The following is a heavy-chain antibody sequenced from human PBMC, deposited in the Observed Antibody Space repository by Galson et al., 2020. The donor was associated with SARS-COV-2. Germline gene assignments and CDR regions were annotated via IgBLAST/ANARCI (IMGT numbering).Heavy chain of an antibody. CDR3: ARGDDSSGMGAFDV. J-gene: IGHJ3*01. V-gene: IGHV3-13*04. CDR2: IGADGRT. D-gene: IGHD3-22*01. Sequence: GGSLRLSCAASGFTFSSHDMHWVRQLTGKGLEWVSGIGADGRTYYPDSLKGRFTISRDNARNSLHLQMNSLTAGDTAVYYCARGDDSSGMGAFDVWGRGTMVAVSS. CDR1: GFTFSSHD.